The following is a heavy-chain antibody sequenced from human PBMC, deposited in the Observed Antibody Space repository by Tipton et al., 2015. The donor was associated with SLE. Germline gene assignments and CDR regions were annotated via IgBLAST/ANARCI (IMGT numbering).Heavy chain of an antibody. J-gene: IGHJ2*01. CDR3: ARVPIPVVRGVRYFDL. CDR2: ISHSGST. D-gene: IGHD3-10*01. V-gene: IGHV4-4*02. Sequence: TLSLTCAVSGDSITTPNWWSWVRQPPGKGLEWIGEISHSGSTNYNPSLKSRVTISVDKSKNQISLKVISVTAADTAVYYCARVPIPVVRGVRYFDLWGRGTLVTVSS. CDR1: GDSITTPNW.